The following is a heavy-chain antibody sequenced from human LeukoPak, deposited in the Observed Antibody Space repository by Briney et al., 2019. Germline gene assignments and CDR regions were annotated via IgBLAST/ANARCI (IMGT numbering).Heavy chain of an antibody. J-gene: IGHJ4*02. D-gene: IGHD1-1*01. CDR1: GGTFSSNA. Sequence: ASVKVSCKASGGTFSSNAISWVRQAPGQGLEWMGGIIPIFGTANYAQKFQGRVTITADESTSTAYMELSSLRSEDTAVYYCALASPPNYYFDYWGQGTLVTVSS. CDR3: ALASPPNYYFDY. V-gene: IGHV1-69*01. CDR2: IIPIFGTA.